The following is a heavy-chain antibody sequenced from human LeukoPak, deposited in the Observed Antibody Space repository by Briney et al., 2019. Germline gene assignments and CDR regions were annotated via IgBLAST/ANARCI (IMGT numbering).Heavy chain of an antibody. J-gene: IGHJ4*02. D-gene: IGHD4-17*01. CDR2: IYYSGST. V-gene: IGHV4-34*09. CDR1: GGSFSGYY. CDR3: ARERNYGDSFFDY. Sequence: SETLSLTCAVYGGSFSGYYWSWIRQPPGKGLEWIGYIYYSGSTYYNPSLKSRVTILVDTSKNQFSLRLSSVTAADTAVYYCARERNYGDSFFDYWGQGTLVTVSS.